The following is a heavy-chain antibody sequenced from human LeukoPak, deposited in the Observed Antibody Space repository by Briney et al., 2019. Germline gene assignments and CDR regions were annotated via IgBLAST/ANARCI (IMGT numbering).Heavy chain of an antibody. D-gene: IGHD6-19*01. CDR3: VYGGWYYFDY. Sequence: SQTLSLTCAISGDSVSSNSGVWNWIRQSPSRGLEWLGRTYYRSKWYNDYEVSVKSRITIEPDTSKNQFSLQLNSVTPEDTAVYYCVYGGWYYFDYWGQGTLVTVSS. J-gene: IGHJ4*02. V-gene: IGHV6-1*01. CDR2: TYYRSKWYN. CDR1: GDSVSSNSGV.